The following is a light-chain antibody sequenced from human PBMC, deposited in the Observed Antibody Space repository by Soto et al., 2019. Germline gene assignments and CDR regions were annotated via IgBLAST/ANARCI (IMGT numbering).Light chain of an antibody. CDR1: QSFIHSNGNTY. V-gene: IGKV2-30*02. CDR2: QVF. CDR3: MQGSIWPFT. Sequence: DVVMTQSPLSLPVTLGQPASISCRSTQSFIHSNGNTYLTWFQQRPGQSPRRLIYQVFNRDSGVPDRFSGSGSGTDFTLKISRVEAEDVGVYYCMQGSIWPFTFGQGTGLEIK. J-gene: IGKJ2*01.